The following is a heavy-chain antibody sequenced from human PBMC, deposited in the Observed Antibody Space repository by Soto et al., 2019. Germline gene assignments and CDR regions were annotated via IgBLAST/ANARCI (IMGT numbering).Heavy chain of an antibody. CDR2: TYYRSKWYN. CDR3: ARDRYYDSSGYPEPFDY. V-gene: IGHV6-1*01. D-gene: IGHD3-22*01. CDR1: GDSVSSNSAA. J-gene: IGHJ4*02. Sequence: PSQTLSLTCAISGDSVSSNSAAWNWIRQSPSRGLEWLGRTYYRSKWYNDYAVSVKSRITINPDTSKNQFSLQLNSVTPEDTSVYYCARDRYYDSSGYPEPFDYWGQGTLVTVSS.